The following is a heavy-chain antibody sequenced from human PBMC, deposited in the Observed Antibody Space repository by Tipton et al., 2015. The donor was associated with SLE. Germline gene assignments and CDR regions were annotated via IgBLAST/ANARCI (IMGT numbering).Heavy chain of an antibody. CDR2: IYYSGST. J-gene: IGHJ5*02. CDR1: GGSISSSSYY. CDR3: ARHDTNYGRNWFDP. D-gene: IGHD2-8*01. Sequence: GLVKPSETLSRTCTVSGGSISSSSYYWGWIRQPPGKGLEWIGSIYYSGSTYYNPSLKSRVTISVDTSKNQFSLKLSPVAAADTAVYYCARHDTNYGRNWFDPWGQGTLVTVSS. V-gene: IGHV4-39*01.